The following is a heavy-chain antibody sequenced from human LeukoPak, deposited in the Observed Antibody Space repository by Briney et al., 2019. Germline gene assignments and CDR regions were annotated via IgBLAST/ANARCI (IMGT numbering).Heavy chain of an antibody. J-gene: IGHJ6*02. CDR1: GYSFTSYW. CDR3: ARSGPINYYYYGMDV. Sequence: GESLKISCQGSGYSFTSYWIGWVRQMPGKGLEWMGIIYPGDSDTKYSPSFQGQVTISADKSISTAYLQWSSLKASDTAMYYCARSGPINYYYYGMDVWGQGTTVTVSS. D-gene: IGHD3-10*01. V-gene: IGHV5-51*01. CDR2: IYPGDSDT.